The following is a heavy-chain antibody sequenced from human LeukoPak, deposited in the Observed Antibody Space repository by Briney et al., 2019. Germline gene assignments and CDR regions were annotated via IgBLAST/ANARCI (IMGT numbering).Heavy chain of an antibody. CDR2: YYYNDDK. D-gene: IGHD2-2*01. V-gene: IGHV2-5*01. CDR3: ARRRPATNPAYFDY. Sequence: KESGPTLVEPTKTLTLTCTFSGFSLSTSGVGVGWIRQPPGKALEWLAIYYYNDDKRYSPSLKSGLTITKDTSKNQVVLTMTNVDPVDTATYYCARRRPATNPAYFDYWGQGTLVTVSS. J-gene: IGHJ4*02. CDR1: GFSLSTSGVG.